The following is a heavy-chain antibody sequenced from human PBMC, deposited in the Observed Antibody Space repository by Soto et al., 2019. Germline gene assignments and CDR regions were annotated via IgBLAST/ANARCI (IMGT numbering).Heavy chain of an antibody. V-gene: IGHV3-23*01. CDR3: ARDLWWELH. D-gene: IGHD2-15*01. J-gene: IGHJ4*02. CDR2: ISAGSEGA. CDR1: GFTFSSHA. Sequence: EVQLLESGGGLVQPGGALRLSCAASGFTFSSHAMSWVRQAPGKGLEWISSISAGSEGAYYADSVKGRFTISRDNSNNTLYLQMNSLRAEDTSVYYCARDLWWELHWGQGTLVTVSS.